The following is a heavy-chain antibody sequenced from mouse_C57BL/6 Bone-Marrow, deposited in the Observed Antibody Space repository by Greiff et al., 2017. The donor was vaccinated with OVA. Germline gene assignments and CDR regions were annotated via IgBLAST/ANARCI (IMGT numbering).Heavy chain of an antibody. J-gene: IGHJ2*01. CDR2: IHPNSGST. CDR3: ARLWLRRGGDC. V-gene: IGHV1-64*01. Sequence: QVQLQQPGAELVKPGASVKLSCKASGYTFTSYWMHWVKQRPGQGLEWIGMIHPNSGSTNYNEKFKSKATLTVDKSSSTAYMQLSSLTSGDSAVYYCARLWLRRGGDCWGQGTTLTVSS. D-gene: IGHD2-2*01. CDR1: GYTFTSYW.